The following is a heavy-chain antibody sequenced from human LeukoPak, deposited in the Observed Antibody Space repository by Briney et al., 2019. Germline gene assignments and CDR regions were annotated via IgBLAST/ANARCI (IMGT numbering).Heavy chain of an antibody. D-gene: IGHD2-21*01. V-gene: IGHV1-2*02. CDR2: INLNNGDI. J-gene: IGHJ5*02. Sequence: ASVKVSCKASGYSFTDYYMHWMRQAPGQGLEWMGWINLNNGDIKSAQKFQGRVTMTRDTSITTVYMEVSWLTSDDTAIYYCARADRLHGGPYLIGPWGQGTLVTVSS. CDR1: GYSFTDYY. CDR3: ARADRLHGGPYLIGP.